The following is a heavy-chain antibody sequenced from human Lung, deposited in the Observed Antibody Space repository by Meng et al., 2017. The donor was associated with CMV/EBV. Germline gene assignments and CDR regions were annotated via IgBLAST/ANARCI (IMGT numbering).Heavy chain of an antibody. V-gene: IGHV3-74*01. CDR2: INSDGKTT. D-gene: IGHD6-19*01. CDR3: AELYSSTFDI. J-gene: IGHJ3*02. Sequence: ESXKISCVASGFTFSSYWMHWVRQAPGKGPVWVSRINSDGKTTSYADSVKGRFTISRDNAKNTLYLQMNGLRAEDTAVYYCAELYSSTFDIWGQGTMVTVSS. CDR1: GFTFSSYW.